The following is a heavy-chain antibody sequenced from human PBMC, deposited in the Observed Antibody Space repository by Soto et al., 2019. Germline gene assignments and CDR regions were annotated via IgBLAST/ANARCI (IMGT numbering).Heavy chain of an antibody. V-gene: IGHV4-59*08. CDR3: ATGAADYAFWSGYYSYYYYMDV. J-gene: IGHJ6*03. Sequence: QVQLQESGPGLVKPSETLSLTCTVSGGSISSYYWSWIRQPPGKGLEWIGYIYYSGSTNYNPSLKSRVTISVDTSKNQFSLKLSSVSAADTAVYYCATGAADYAFWSGYYSYYYYMDVWGKGTTVTVSS. CDR2: IYYSGST. D-gene: IGHD3-3*01. CDR1: GGSISSYY.